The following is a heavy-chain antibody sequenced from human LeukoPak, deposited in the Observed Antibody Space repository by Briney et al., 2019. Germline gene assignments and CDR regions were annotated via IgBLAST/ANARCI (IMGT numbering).Heavy chain of an antibody. J-gene: IGHJ6*03. CDR3: ATDPGAAAAEYYMDV. Sequence: PGGSLRLSCAASGFTFSSYAMSWVRQAPGKGLEWVSAISGSGGSTYYADSVKGRFTISRDNSMNTLYLQMNSLRAEDTAVYYCATDPGAAAAEYYMDVWGKGTTVTVSS. CDR2: ISGSGGST. V-gene: IGHV3-23*01. D-gene: IGHD6-13*01. CDR1: GFTFSSYA.